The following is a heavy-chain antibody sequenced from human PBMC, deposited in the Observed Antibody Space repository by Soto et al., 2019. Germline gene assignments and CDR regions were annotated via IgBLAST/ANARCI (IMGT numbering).Heavy chain of an antibody. J-gene: IGHJ4*02. CDR2: IYYSGST. V-gene: IGHV4-61*01. CDR1: GGSVSSGSYY. D-gene: IGHD3-10*01. Sequence: PSETLSLTCTVSGGSVSSGSYYWSWIRQPPGKGLEWVGYIYYSGSTNYNPSLKSRVTISVDTSKNQFSLKLSSVTAADTAVYYCASVYYGDFDYWSQGTLVTISS. CDR3: ASVYYGDFDY.